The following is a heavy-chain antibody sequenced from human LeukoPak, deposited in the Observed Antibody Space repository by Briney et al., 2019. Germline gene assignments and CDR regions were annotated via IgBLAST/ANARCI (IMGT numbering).Heavy chain of an antibody. V-gene: IGHV3-64D*06. CDR3: VKDFSDVGTYCSSTSCYVASDY. J-gene: IGHJ4*02. Sequence: GGSLRLSCSASGFAFSSYAMHWVRQAPGKGLEYVSAISSNGGSTYYADSVKGRFTISRDNSKNTLYLQMSGLRAEDTAVYYCVKDFSDVGTYCSSTSCYVASDYWGQGTLVTVSS. CDR2: ISSNGGST. CDR1: GFAFSSYA. D-gene: IGHD2-2*01.